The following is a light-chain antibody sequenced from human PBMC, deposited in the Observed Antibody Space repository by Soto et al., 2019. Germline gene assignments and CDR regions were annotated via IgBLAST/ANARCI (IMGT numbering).Light chain of an antibody. CDR3: QSYDRSLSGSF. J-gene: IGLJ1*01. Sequence: SYELTQSLSVSVALGQTARITCGGYNIGTKNVHWYQQKPGQAPVLVIYRDTNRPSGIPERFSGSRSATSASLTITGLQAEDEADYYCQSYDRSLSGSFFGTGTKVTVL. CDR2: RDT. V-gene: IGLV3-9*01. CDR1: NIGTKN.